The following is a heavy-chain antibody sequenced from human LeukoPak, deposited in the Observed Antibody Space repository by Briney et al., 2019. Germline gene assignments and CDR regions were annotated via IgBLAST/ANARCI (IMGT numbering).Heavy chain of an antibody. CDR2: ISSSSSYI. Sequence: GGSLRLSCAASGFTFISYSMNWVRQAPGKGLEWVSSISSSSSYIYYADSVKGRFTISRDNAKNSLYLHMNSLRAEDTAVYYCARDYGGSSPFDYWGQGTLVTVSS. D-gene: IGHD4-23*01. J-gene: IGHJ4*02. CDR1: GFTFISYS. V-gene: IGHV3-21*01. CDR3: ARDYGGSSPFDY.